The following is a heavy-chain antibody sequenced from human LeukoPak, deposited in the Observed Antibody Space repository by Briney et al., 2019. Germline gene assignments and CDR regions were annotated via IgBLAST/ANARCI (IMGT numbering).Heavy chain of an antibody. J-gene: IGHJ4*02. D-gene: IGHD3-10*01. CDR3: ARSELLWFGGVNSGFDY. CDR2: IYYSGST. V-gene: IGHV4-31*03. Sequence: PSETLSLTFTVSGGSISSGGYYWSWIRQHPGKGLEWIGYIYYSGSTYYNPSLKSRVTISVDTSKNQFSLKLSSVTAADTAVYYCARSELLWFGGVNSGFDYWGQGTLVTVSS. CDR1: GGSISSGGYY.